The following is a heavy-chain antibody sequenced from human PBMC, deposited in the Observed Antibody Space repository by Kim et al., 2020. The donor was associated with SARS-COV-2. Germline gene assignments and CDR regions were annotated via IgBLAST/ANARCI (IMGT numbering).Heavy chain of an antibody. Sequence: GGSLRLSCAASGFTFSSYAMSWVRQAPGKGLEWVSAISGSGGSTCDADSVKGRFTISRDNYKNTLYRQMNSLRAEDTAVYYCAKSAVALDIWGQGTMVTVSS. CDR2: ISGSGGST. J-gene: IGHJ3*02. CDR3: AKSAVALDI. CDR1: GFTFSSYA. D-gene: IGHD6-19*01. V-gene: IGHV3-23*01.